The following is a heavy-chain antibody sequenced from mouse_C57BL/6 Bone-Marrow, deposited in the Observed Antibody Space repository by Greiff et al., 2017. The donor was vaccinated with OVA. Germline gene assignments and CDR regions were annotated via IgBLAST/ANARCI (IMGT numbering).Heavy chain of an antibody. CDR3: ARQGRVAPFDY. Sequence: EVHLVESGGDLVKPGGSLKLSCAASGFTFSSYGMSWVRQTPDKRLEWVATISSGGSYTYYPDSVKGRFTISRDNAKNTLYLQMSSLKSEDTAMYYCARQGRVAPFDYWGQGTTLTVSS. CDR1: GFTFSSYG. J-gene: IGHJ2*01. V-gene: IGHV5-6*01. D-gene: IGHD1-1*02. CDR2: ISSGGSYT.